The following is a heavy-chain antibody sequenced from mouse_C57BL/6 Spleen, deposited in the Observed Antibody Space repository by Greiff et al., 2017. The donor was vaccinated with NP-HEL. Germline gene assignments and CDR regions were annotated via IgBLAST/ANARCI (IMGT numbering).Heavy chain of an antibody. CDR2: ISDGGSYT. CDR1: GFTFSSYA. D-gene: IGHD1-1*01. V-gene: IGHV5-4*01. Sequence: EVQGVESGGGLVKPGGSLKLSCAASGFTFSSYAMSWVRQTPEKRLEWVATISDGGSYTYYPDNVKGRFTISRDNAKNNLYLQMSHLKSEDTAMYYCARDYGAYWGQGTLVTVSA. J-gene: IGHJ3*01. CDR3: ARDYGAY.